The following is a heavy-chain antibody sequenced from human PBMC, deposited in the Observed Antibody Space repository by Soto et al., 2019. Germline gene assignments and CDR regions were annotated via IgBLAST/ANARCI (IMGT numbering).Heavy chain of an antibody. CDR1: GFTFSNYA. CDR3: AKDQGSSWYEIDS. J-gene: IGHJ4*02. Sequence: EVQLLESGGGLVQPGGSLRLSCAASGFTFSNYAVTWVRQAPGKGLEWVSTISGSGGSTYYADSVKGRFTISRDNSKNMLYRQMNSLRAEDPAVYYCAKDQGSSWYEIDSGGQGTLVTVSS. CDR2: ISGSGGST. V-gene: IGHV3-23*01. D-gene: IGHD6-13*01.